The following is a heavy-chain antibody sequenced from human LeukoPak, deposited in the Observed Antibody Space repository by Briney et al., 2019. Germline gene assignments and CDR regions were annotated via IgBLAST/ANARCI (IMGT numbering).Heavy chain of an antibody. D-gene: IGHD1-26*01. CDR3: ERDDTELPLDAFDI. Sequence: ASVKVSCKASGYTFTSYAMNWVRQAPGQGLEWMGWINTNTGNPTYAQGFTGRFVFSLDTSVSTAYLQISSLKAEDTAVYYCERDDTELPLDAFDIWGQGTMVTVSS. CDR2: INTNTGNP. CDR1: GYTFTSYA. V-gene: IGHV7-4-1*02. J-gene: IGHJ3*02.